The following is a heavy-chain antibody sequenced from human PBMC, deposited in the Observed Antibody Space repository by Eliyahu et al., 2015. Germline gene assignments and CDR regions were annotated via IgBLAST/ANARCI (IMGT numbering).Heavy chain of an antibody. D-gene: IGHD4-17*01. J-gene: IGHJ3*02. CDR3: ARTYGDYGALDM. CDR1: GYTFIDYT. CDR2: ISPGHGKT. V-gene: IGHV1-3*01. Sequence: QVQLVQSGAEVKKPGASVKVSCKASGYTFIDYTIHWVRQAPGQRLEWMGWISPGHGKTKYSQKFQDRVTITRDTSANTAYMELSSLRSEDTAVYFCARTYGDYGALDMRGQGTTVTVSS.